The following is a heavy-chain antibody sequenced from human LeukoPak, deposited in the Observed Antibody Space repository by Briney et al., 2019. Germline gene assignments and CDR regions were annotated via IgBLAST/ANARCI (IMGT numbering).Heavy chain of an antibody. J-gene: IGHJ4*02. CDR3: ARWSVRGEVKIYFEY. CDR1: GDSVCSYG. V-gene: IGHV1-69*13. Sequence: SVKISCNTSGDSVCSYGISWSRQAPGQGLEWMGGIVPILGPATYAQKFQDGLTITADESTSTVYMELSSLKSEDTAVYCLARWSVRGEVKIYFEYWGQGTLVTVSS. D-gene: IGHD3-3*01. CDR2: IVPILGPA.